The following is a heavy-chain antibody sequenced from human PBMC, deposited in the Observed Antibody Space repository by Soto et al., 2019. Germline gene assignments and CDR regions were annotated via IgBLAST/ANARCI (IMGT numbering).Heavy chain of an antibody. Sequence: QVQLVESGGGVVQPGRSLRLSCAASGFTFSSYGMHWVRQAPGKGLEWVAVISYDGSNKYYAASVKGRFTISRDNSKNTLYLQMNSLRAEDTAVYYCAKDASIAVAGTDYFQHWGQGTLVTVSS. CDR1: GFTFSSYG. CDR3: AKDASIAVAGTDYFQH. J-gene: IGHJ1*01. D-gene: IGHD6-19*01. V-gene: IGHV3-30*18. CDR2: ISYDGSNK.